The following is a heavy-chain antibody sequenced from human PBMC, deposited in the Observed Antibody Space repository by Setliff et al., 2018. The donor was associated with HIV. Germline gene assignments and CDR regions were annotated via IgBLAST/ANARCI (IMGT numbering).Heavy chain of an antibody. D-gene: IGHD5-18*01. CDR3: ARDPRSGYDSDTAMVTVYYYYMDV. J-gene: IGHJ6*03. CDR1: GYTFINFG. V-gene: IGHV1-18*04. Sequence: ASVKVSCKASGYTFINFGITWVRQAPGQGLEWVGYISGYNGNTKYAQNVQGRVTMTTDTSTSAAYMELRSLRYDDTAVYYCARDPRSGYDSDTAMVTVYYYYMDVWGKGTTVTVSS. CDR2: ISGYNGNT.